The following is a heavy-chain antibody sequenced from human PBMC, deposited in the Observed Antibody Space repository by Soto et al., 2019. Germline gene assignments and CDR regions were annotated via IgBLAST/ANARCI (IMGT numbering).Heavy chain of an antibody. V-gene: IGHV3-23*01. Sequence: EVQLLESGGGLVQPGGSLRLSCAASGFTFSSYAMNWVRQAPGKGLEWVSTISGGGDDTYYADSVKGRFIISRDNSKNTVYLQMNTFRAEDAAVYYCAKGRGYTTGWFMDYWGRGTLLTVSS. CDR3: AKGRGYTTGWFMDY. J-gene: IGHJ4*02. CDR1: GFTFSSYA. CDR2: ISGGGDDT. D-gene: IGHD6-19*01.